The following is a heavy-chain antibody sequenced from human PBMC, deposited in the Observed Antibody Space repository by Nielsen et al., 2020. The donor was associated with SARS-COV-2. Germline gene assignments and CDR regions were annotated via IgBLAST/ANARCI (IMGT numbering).Heavy chain of an antibody. CDR3: ARDGARGFGYFDY. J-gene: IGHJ4*02. CDR1: GGTFSSYA. Sequence: SLKVSCNASGGTFSSYAISWVRQAPGQGLEWMGGIIPIFGTANYAQKFQGRVTITADESTSTAYMELSSLRSEDTAVYYCARDGARGFGYFDYWGQGTLVTVSS. D-gene: IGHD3-10*01. V-gene: IGHV1-69*13. CDR2: IIPIFGTA.